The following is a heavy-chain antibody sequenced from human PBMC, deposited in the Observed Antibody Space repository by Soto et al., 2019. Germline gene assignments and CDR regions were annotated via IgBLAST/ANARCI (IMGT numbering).Heavy chain of an antibody. J-gene: IGHJ4*02. V-gene: IGHV1-45*02. Sequence: QMQLVQSGAEVTKTGSSVTVSCQALGNTFSYRYLHWVRQAPGQALELMGWIAPFSGDVHYAQKFQERVTLTSDRSINTAYMRMSSLRSEDTAIYFCASGGAGSGPFTWELPDHWGQGTLVTVSS. CDR1: GNTFSYRY. CDR2: IAPFSGDV. D-gene: IGHD1-26*01. CDR3: ASGGAGSGPFTWELPDH.